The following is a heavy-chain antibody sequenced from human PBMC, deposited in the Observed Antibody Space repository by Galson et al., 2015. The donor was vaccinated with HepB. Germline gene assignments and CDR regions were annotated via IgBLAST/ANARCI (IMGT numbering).Heavy chain of an antibody. J-gene: IGHJ3*02. CDR1: GLSFRSYG. CDR3: AKGGVEMASNDAFDI. D-gene: IGHD5-24*01. CDR2: TSLDESKK. Sequence: SLRLSCAASGLSFRSYGMHWVRQAPGKGLEWVAVTSLDESKKYYADSVKGRFTISRDNSKNTLYLQMNSLRVEDTAVYYCAKGGVEMASNDAFDIWGQGTMVTVSS. V-gene: IGHV3-30*18.